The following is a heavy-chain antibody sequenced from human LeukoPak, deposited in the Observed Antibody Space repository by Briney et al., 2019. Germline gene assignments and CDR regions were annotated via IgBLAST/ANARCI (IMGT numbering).Heavy chain of an antibody. J-gene: IGHJ6*02. CDR3: ASSPKNGYCSGGSCLRGYYYYGMDA. CDR2: IIPIFGTA. D-gene: IGHD2-15*01. CDR1: GGTFSSYA. V-gene: IGHV1-69*01. Sequence: SVKVSCKASGGTFSSYAISWVRQAPGQGLEWMGGIIPIFGTANYAQKFQGRVTITADESTSTAYMELSSLRSEDTAVYYCASSPKNGYCSGGSCLRGYYYYGMDAWGQGTTVTVSS.